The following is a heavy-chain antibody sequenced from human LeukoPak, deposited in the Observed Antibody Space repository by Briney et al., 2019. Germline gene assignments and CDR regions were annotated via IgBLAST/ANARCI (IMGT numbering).Heavy chain of an antibody. D-gene: IGHD5-12*01. Sequence: SETLSLTCTVSGYSISSGYSWACIRQPPGKGLEWIGIIYHSGSTYYNPSPKSRVTISVDTPKNQCSLKLSSVTAADAAVYYCPRGGMTGGYSEDAFDIWGQGTMVTVSS. CDR3: PRGGMTGGYSEDAFDI. J-gene: IGHJ3*02. CDR2: IYHSGST. V-gene: IGHV4-38-2*02. CDR1: GYSISSGYS.